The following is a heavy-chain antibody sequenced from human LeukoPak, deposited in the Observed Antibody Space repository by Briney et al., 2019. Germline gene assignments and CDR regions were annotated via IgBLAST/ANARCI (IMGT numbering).Heavy chain of an antibody. D-gene: IGHD3-22*01. CDR2: INHSGST. CDR3: ARGSHYDSSGYGGELYYFDY. Sequence: PSETLSLTCAVYGGSFSGYYWSWIRQPPGKGLEWIGEINHSGSTSYNPSLKSRVTISVDTSKNQFSLKLSSVTAADTAVYYCARGSHYDSSGYGGELYYFDYWGQGTLVTVSS. V-gene: IGHV4-34*01. CDR1: GGSFSGYY. J-gene: IGHJ4*02.